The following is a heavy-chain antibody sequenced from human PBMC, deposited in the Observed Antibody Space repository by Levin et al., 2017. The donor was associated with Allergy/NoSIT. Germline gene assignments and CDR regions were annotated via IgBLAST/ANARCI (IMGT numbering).Heavy chain of an antibody. CDR3: AKDEWAAEYYFDY. D-gene: IGHD6-13*01. V-gene: IGHV3-30*18. J-gene: IGHJ4*02. Sequence: LSLTCAASGFTFSSYGMHWVRQAPGKGLEWVAVISYDGSNKYYADSVKGRFTISRDNSKNTLYLQMNSLRAEDTAVYYCAKDEWAAEYYFDYWGQGTLVTVSS. CDR1: GFTFSSYG. CDR2: ISYDGSNK.